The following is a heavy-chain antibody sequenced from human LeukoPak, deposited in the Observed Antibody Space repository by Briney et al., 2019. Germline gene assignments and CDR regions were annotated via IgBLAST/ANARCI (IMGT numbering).Heavy chain of an antibody. D-gene: IGHD1-26*01. J-gene: IGHJ4*02. Sequence: GGSLRLSCTASGFTFSSHWMHWVRQAPGKGLVWVSRINRDGSSTSYADSVKGRLTISRDNAKNTLYLQMNSLRAEDTAVYYCAREIVGAREFDYWGQGTLVTVSS. V-gene: IGHV3-74*01. CDR2: INRDGSST. CDR3: AREIVGAREFDY. CDR1: GFTFSSHW.